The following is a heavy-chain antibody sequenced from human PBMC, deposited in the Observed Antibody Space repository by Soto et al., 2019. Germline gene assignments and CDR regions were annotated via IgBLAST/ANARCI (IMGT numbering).Heavy chain of an antibody. CDR1: GGSISSYY. J-gene: IGHJ4*02. CDR3: SRHTGPRYYFDY. CDR2: SYYIFIT. V-gene: IGHV4-59*08. Sequence: SETLSLTCTVSGGSISSYYWSWIRQPPVNGLEFIGYSYYIFITDYSPSLKSRVTISLDTSKNDFSLKLSSVTAADAAVYYCSRHTGPRYYFDYWGQGNLVTVSS. D-gene: IGHD3-10*01.